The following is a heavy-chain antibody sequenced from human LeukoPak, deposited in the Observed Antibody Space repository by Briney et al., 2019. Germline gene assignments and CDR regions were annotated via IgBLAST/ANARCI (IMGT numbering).Heavy chain of an antibody. V-gene: IGHV3-7*03. D-gene: IGHD6-6*01. CDR2: IRQDGSDK. J-gene: IGHJ4*02. CDR3: AKDRSGAAHDFDY. Sequence: GGSLRLSCAASGFTFSTYWMSWVRQAPGKGLEWVANIRQDGSDKYYVDSVKGRFTISRDNAKNSLYLQMNSLGAEDTAIYHCAKDRSGAAHDFDYWGQGTLVTVSS. CDR1: GFTFSTYW.